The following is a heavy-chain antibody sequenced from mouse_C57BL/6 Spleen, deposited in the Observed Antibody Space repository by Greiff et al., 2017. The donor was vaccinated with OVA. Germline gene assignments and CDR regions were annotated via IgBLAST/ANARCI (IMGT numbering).Heavy chain of an antibody. D-gene: IGHD2-4*01. CDR2: ISYDGSN. CDR1: GYSITSGYY. V-gene: IGHV3-6*01. CDR3: ARFDYDGRSDY. Sequence: DVQLQESGPGLVKPSQSLSLTCSVTGYSITSGYYWNWIRQFPGNKLEWMGYISYDGSNNYNPSLKNRISITRDTSKNQFFLKLNSVTTEDTATYYCARFDYDGRSDYWGQGTTLTVSS. J-gene: IGHJ2*01.